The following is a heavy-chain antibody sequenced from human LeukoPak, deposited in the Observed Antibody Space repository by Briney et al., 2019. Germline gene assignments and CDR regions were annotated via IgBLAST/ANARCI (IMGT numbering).Heavy chain of an antibody. D-gene: IGHD1-26*01. V-gene: IGHV4-59*01. CDR1: AGSINGYY. CDR3: ARAYAVPGATPPDY. CDR2: IYYSGST. J-gene: IGHJ4*02. Sequence: SETLSLTCTVYAGSINGYYWGWIRQPPGKGLEWIGYIYYSGSTNYNPALKSRVTISLDRSKYQFSLKLSSVTAADTAVYYCARAYAVPGATPPDYWGQGTLVTVSS.